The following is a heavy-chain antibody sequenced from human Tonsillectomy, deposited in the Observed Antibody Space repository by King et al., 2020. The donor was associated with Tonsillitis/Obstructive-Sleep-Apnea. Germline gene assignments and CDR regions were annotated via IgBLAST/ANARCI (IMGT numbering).Heavy chain of an antibody. J-gene: IGHJ4*02. Sequence: EVQLVESGGGLVQPGGSLRLSCAASGFTFSSYAMSWVRQAPGKGLEWVSAISGSGGSTYYADSVKGRFTISRDNSKNTLYLQMNSLRAEDTAVYYCAKAGWLGYCSSTSCYTKSDYWGQGTLVTVSS. CDR2: ISGSGGST. V-gene: IGHV3-23*04. CDR1: GFTFSSYA. CDR3: AKAGWLGYCSSTSCYTKSDY. D-gene: IGHD2-2*02.